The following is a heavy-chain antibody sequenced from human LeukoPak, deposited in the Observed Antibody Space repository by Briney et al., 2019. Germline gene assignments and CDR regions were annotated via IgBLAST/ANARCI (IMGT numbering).Heavy chain of an antibody. D-gene: IGHD6-13*01. CDR1: GGSISSSSYY. Sequence: SETLSLTCTVSGGSISSSSYYWGWIRQPPGKGLEWIGSIYYSGSTYYNPSLKSRVTISVDTSKNQFSLKLSSVTAADTAVYYCARVIPAPSIAAAPLGFDYWGQGTLVTVSS. CDR2: IYYSGST. J-gene: IGHJ4*02. CDR3: ARVIPAPSIAAAPLGFDY. V-gene: IGHV4-39*07.